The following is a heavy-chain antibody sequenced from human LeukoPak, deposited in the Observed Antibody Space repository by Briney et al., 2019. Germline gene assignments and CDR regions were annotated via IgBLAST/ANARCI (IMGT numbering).Heavy chain of an antibody. J-gene: IGHJ4*02. D-gene: IGHD2-8*01. CDR1: GFTFSKYV. CDR3: AKGHLMVYASYFDY. CDR2: ISGGGGAT. Sequence: GGSLRLSCAASGFTFSKYVMSWVRQAPGKGLEWVSSISGGGGATYDADSVKGRFTISRDNSKNTLYLQMNSLRVEDTAVYYCAKGHLMVYASYFDYWGQGTLVTVSS. V-gene: IGHV3-23*01.